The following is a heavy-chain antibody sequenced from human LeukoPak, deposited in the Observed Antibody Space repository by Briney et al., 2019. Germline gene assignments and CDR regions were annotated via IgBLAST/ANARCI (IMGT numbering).Heavy chain of an antibody. V-gene: IGHV4-4*02. Sequence: PSETLSLTCAVSGGSISSSNWWSWVRQPPGKGLEWIGEIYHSGSTNYNPSLKSRVTISVDKSKNQFSLRLSSVTAADTAVYYCARALPSDDYGDNDAFDIWGQGTMVTVSS. J-gene: IGHJ3*02. CDR3: ARALPSDDYGDNDAFDI. CDR1: GGSISSSNW. CDR2: IYHSGST. D-gene: IGHD4-17*01.